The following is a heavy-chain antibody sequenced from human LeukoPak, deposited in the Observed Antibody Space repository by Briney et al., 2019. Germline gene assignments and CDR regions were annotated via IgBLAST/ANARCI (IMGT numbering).Heavy chain of an antibody. CDR2: ISDGGTNK. J-gene: IGHJ4*02. D-gene: IGHD3-3*01. Sequence: GRSLRLSCAASGFSFSNYAMHWVRQTPGKGLEWVAVISDGGTNKNYADSVKGRFTIFRDKSKSTLYLQMHSLRAEDTAVYYCARDSRDKLRFLEWFHETLDFWGQGTLVTVSS. V-gene: IGHV3-30-3*01. CDR1: GFSFSNYA. CDR3: ARDSRDKLRFLEWFHETLDF.